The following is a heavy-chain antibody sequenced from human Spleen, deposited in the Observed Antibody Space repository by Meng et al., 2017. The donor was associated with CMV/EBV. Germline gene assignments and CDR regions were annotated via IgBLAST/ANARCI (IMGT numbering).Heavy chain of an antibody. CDR2: IIPILGIA. V-gene: IGHV1-69*10. CDR3: ARASGYNLIGGSGAFDI. J-gene: IGHJ3*02. CDR1: GGTFSSYA. Sequence: SVKVSCKASGGTFSSYAISWVRQAPGQGLEWMGGIIPILGIANYAQKFQGRVTITADKSTSTAYMELSSLRSEDTAVYYWARASGYNLIGGSGAFDIWGQGTMVTVSS. D-gene: IGHD1-14*01.